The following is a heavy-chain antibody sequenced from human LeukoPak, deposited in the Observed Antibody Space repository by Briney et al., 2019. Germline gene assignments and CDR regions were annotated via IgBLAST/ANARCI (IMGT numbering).Heavy chain of an antibody. Sequence: PSETLSLNCAVYGGSFSGYYWSWIRQPPGKGLEWIGEINHSGSTNYNPSLKGRVTISVDTSKSQFSLKLSSVTAADTAVYYCARARGYSLNWFDPWDQGTLVTVSS. V-gene: IGHV4-34*01. J-gene: IGHJ5*02. D-gene: IGHD5-18*01. CDR3: ARARGYSLNWFDP. CDR2: INHSGST. CDR1: GGSFSGYY.